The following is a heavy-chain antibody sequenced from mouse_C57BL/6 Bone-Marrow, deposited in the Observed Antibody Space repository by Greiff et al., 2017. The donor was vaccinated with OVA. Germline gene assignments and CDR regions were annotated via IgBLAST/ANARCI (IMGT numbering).Heavy chain of an antibody. CDR2: IDPENGDT. D-gene: IGHD1-1*01. CDR3: TPITTVVAEDYWYFDV. J-gene: IGHJ1*03. CDR1: GFNIKDDY. Sequence: VQLQQSGAELVRPGASVKLSCTASGFNIKDDYMHWVKQRPEQGLEWIGWIDPENGDTEYASKFQGKATITADTSSNTAYLQLSSLTSEDTAVYYCTPITTVVAEDYWYFDVWGTGTTVTVSS. V-gene: IGHV14-4*01.